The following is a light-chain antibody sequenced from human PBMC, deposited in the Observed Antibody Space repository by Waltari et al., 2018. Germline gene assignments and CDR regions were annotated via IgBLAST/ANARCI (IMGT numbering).Light chain of an antibody. CDR3: QHYVRLPVT. Sequence: SCRASQSVSRTLAWYQQKPGQAPRLLIYGASTRATGIPDRFSGSGSGTDFSLTISRLEPEDFAVYYCQHYVRLPVTFGQGTKMEIK. V-gene: IGKV3-20*01. CDR2: GAS. J-gene: IGKJ1*01. CDR1: QSVSRT.